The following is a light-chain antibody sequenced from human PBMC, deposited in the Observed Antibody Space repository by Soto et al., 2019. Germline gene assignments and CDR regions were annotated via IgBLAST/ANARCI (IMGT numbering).Light chain of an antibody. Sequence: QPVLTQSPSASASLGASVKLTCTLTSGHSSYAIAWHQQQPEKGPRYLMKLNSDGSHSKGDGIPDRFSGSSSGAERYLTISSLQSEDEADYYCQTWGTGPFMVFGPGTKVTVL. CDR3: QTWGTGPFMV. CDR1: SGHSSYA. CDR2: LNSDGSH. J-gene: IGLJ1*01. V-gene: IGLV4-69*01.